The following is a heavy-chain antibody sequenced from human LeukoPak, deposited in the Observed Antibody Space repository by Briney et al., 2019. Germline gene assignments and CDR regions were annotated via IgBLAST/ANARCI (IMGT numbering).Heavy chain of an antibody. CDR1: GFTFSSYA. J-gene: IGHJ4*02. D-gene: IGHD3-10*01. Sequence: GASLRLSCAASGFTFSSYAMSWVRQAPGKGLEWVSAISGSGGSTYYADSVKGRFTISRDNSKNTLYLQMNSLRAEDTAVYYCAKSPTRITMVRGVDYWGQGTLVTVSS. CDR2: ISGSGGST. V-gene: IGHV3-23*01. CDR3: AKSPTRITMVRGVDY.